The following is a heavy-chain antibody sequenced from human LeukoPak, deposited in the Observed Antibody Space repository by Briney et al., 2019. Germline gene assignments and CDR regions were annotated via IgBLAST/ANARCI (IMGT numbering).Heavy chain of an antibody. D-gene: IGHD2-21*02. V-gene: IGHV3-21*01. CDR2: ISSSSSYI. Sequence: GGSLRLSCAASGFTFSSYSMNWVRQAPGKGLEWVSSISSSSSYIYYADSVKGRFTISRDNAKNSLYLQMNSLRAEDTAVYYCARDRTPYCGGDCYSSGIDYWGQGTLVTVSS. CDR3: ARDRTPYCGGDCYSSGIDY. CDR1: GFTFSSYS. J-gene: IGHJ4*02.